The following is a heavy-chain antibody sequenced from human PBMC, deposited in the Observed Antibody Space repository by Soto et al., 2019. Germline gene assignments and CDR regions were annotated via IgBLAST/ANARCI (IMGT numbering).Heavy chain of an antibody. CDR1: GGTFSSYA. J-gene: IGHJ6*02. CDR3: ARGQITGTTHYYYYGMDV. CDR2: IIPIFGTA. V-gene: IGHV1-69*13. D-gene: IGHD1-7*01. Sequence: GASVKVSCKASGGTFSSYAISWVRQAPGQGLEWMGGIIPIFGTANYAQKFQGRVTITADESTSTAYMELSSLRSEDTAVYYCARGQITGTTHYYYYGMDVWGQGTTVTVSS.